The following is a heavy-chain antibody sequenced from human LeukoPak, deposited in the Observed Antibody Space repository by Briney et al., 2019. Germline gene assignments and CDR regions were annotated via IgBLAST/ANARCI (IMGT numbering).Heavy chain of an antibody. D-gene: IGHD3-9*01. CDR3: ARDRGILTGYYSLGWFDP. Sequence: ASVKVSCKASGGTFSSYAISWVRQAPGQGLEWMGGIIPIFGTANYAQKFQGRVTITADESTSTAYMELSSLRSEDTAVYYCARDRGILTGYYSLGWFDPWGQGTLVTVSS. CDR1: GGTFSSYA. CDR2: IIPIFGTA. J-gene: IGHJ5*02. V-gene: IGHV1-69*01.